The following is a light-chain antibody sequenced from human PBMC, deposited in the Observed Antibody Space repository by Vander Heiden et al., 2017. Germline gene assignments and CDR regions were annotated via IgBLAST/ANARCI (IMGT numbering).Light chain of an antibody. CDR1: KLGNTY. Sequence: SYELTQPPSVSVSPGQTASITCSGDKLGNTYACWYQQKPCQSPVVVIYQDSSRPAGIPERFSGSNSGNTATLTISGTQAVDEADYYCQAWDSSSVVFGGGTKLTVL. V-gene: IGLV3-1*01. CDR2: QDS. CDR3: QAWDSSSVV. J-gene: IGLJ2*01.